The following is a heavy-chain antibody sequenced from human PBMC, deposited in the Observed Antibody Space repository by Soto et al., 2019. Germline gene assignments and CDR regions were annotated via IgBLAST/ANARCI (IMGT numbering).Heavy chain of an antibody. CDR1: GGTFSSYA. CDR2: IIPIFGTE. J-gene: IGHJ6*02. Sequence: QVQLVQSGAEVKKPGSSVRVSCKASGGTFSSYAISWVRQAPGQGLEWMGGIIPIFGTENYAQKFQGKVTITADESKSPAYMGLSSLRSEDTAVYYCARDRIAGRKYYYGMDVWGQGTTVTVSS. D-gene: IGHD6-13*01. V-gene: IGHV1-69*01. CDR3: ARDRIAGRKYYYGMDV.